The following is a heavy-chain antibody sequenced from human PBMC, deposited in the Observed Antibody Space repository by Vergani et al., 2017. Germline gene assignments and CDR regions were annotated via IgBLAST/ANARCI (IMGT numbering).Heavy chain of an antibody. J-gene: IGHJ6*02. D-gene: IGHD3-3*01. CDR1: GFTFSSYG. CDR2: IWYDGSNK. Sequence: QVQLVESGGGVVQPGRSLRLSCAASGFTFSSYGMHWVRQAPGKGLEWVAVIWYDGSNKYYADSVKGRFTISRDNSKNTLYLQMNSLRAEDTAVYYCARVGGVVIPDTPRDYYYYGMDVWGQGTTVTVSS. V-gene: IGHV3-33*01. CDR3: ARVGGVVIPDTPRDYYYYGMDV.